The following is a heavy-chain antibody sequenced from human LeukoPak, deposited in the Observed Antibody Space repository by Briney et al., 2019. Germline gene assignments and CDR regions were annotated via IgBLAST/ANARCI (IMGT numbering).Heavy chain of an antibody. D-gene: IGHD5-24*01. CDR3: AKDAPDGRYNWFDP. CDR2: VSGSGGST. J-gene: IGHJ5*02. CDR1: GFTFSSDA. Sequence: PGGSLRLSCAVSGFTFSSDAMSWVGQAPGKGPEWLSAVSGSGGSTYYADSVKGRFTISRDNSKNTLYLQMNSLRAEDTAVYYCAKDAPDGRYNWFDPWGQGTLVTVSS. V-gene: IGHV3-23*01.